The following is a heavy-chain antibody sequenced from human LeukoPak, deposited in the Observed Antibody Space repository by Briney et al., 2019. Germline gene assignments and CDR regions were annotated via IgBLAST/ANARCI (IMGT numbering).Heavy chain of an antibody. J-gene: IGHJ5*02. CDR2: INPHNGDT. CDR3: AREVYGRFDP. V-gene: IGHV1-18*01. Sequence: GASVKVSCKASGYTFTTNGISWVRQAPGQGLEWMGWINPHNGDTNYAPILQGRVTMTTDTSTSTAHMELRSLRSDDTAMYYCAREVYGRFDPWGQGTLVTVSS. CDR1: GYTFTTNG. D-gene: IGHD5/OR15-5a*01.